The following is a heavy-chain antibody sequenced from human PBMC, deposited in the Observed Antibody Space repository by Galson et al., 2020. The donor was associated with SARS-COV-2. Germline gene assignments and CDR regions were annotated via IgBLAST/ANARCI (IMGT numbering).Heavy chain of an antibody. CDR1: GFTFSDYA. Sequence: TGGSLRLSCAASGFTFSDYAMTWVRQAPGKGLEWVSTISNTGSDTYYPDSVKGRFTISRDNSKKTLYLQMNGLKAEDTAVYYCAKDRPPTYTTTRPGNNWFDPWGQGTLVTVSS. CDR2: ISNTGSDT. V-gene: IGHV3-23*01. J-gene: IGHJ5*02. D-gene: IGHD2-2*02. CDR3: AKDRPPTYTTTRPGNNWFDP.